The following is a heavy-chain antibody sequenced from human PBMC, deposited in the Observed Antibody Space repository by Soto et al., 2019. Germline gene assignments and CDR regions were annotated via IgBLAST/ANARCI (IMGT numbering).Heavy chain of an antibody. V-gene: IGHV3-23*01. CDR1: GFTFNSYA. CDR2: ISGSGSST. D-gene: IGHD6-19*01. Sequence: EVQLLESGGGLVQPGGSLRLSCAASGFTFNSYAMSWVRQAPGKGLEWVSTISGSGSSTYYADSVKGRFTISRDNSKNTLYLQMNSLRAEDTAVYYCGNGGGDYSSGWYGAFDIWGPGTMVTVSS. CDR3: GNGGGDYSSGWYGAFDI. J-gene: IGHJ3*02.